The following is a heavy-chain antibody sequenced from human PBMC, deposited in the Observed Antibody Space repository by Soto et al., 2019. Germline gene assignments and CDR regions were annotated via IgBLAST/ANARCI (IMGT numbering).Heavy chain of an antibody. J-gene: IGHJ6*03. CDR3: ARSWTTVAYMDV. Sequence: GGSLRLSCAASGFTLSNYGMHWVRQAPGKGLEYVSAINSNGGSTYYANSVKGRFTISRDNSKNTVYLQMGSLRPEDMAVYYCARSWTTVAYMDVWGKGTTVTVSS. V-gene: IGHV3-64*01. D-gene: IGHD4-4*01. CDR2: INSNGGST. CDR1: GFTLSNYG.